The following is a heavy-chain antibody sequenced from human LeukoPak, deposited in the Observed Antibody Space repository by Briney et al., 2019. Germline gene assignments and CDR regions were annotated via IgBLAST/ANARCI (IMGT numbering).Heavy chain of an antibody. CDR1: GYTFTSYD. J-gene: IGHJ4*02. CDR2: MNPNSGNT. CDR3: ASGRHY. V-gene: IGHV1-8*01. Sequence: ASVPVSCKASGYTFTSYDINWVRQDTGQRLEWTGWMNPNSGNTGYAQKFQGRDTMTGYTFKMRADMELSSLRSEGAAEDACASGRHYWGQGTLVTVSS.